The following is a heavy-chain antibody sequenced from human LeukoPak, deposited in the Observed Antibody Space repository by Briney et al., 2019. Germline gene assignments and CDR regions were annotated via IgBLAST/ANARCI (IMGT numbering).Heavy chain of an antibody. CDR2: IKSDGKT. Sequence: GGSLRLSCEASGFTFSRYWMHWVRQAPGKALVWFSRIKSDGKTNYAESVKGRFTISRDNAKNTVSLQMDSLRAEDTGVYYCARAPSEVGGYYPEYFRHWGQGTLVTVSS. CDR3: ARAPSEVGGYYPEYFRH. J-gene: IGHJ1*01. D-gene: IGHD3-22*01. CDR1: GFTFSRYW. V-gene: IGHV3-74*01.